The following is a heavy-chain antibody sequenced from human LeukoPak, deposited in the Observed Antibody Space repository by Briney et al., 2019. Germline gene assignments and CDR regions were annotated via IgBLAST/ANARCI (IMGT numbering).Heavy chain of an antibody. V-gene: IGHV3-11*04. CDR3: AREGTGTD. J-gene: IGHJ3*01. CDR1: GFSFSDYY. Sequence: GGSLRLSCAASGFSFSDYYMSWIRQAPGKGLEWVAYITPSGTTKTYADSVEGRFFISRDNAQSSVTLDMNSLRVEDTGVYYCAREGTGTDWGQGTGVTVSS. D-gene: IGHD3-10*01. CDR2: ITPSGTTK.